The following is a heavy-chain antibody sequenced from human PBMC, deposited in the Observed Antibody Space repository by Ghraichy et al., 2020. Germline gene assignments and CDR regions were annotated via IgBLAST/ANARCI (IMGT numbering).Heavy chain of an antibody. CDR3: ARIGALR. V-gene: IGHV4-34*01. CDR1: GGSFSGYY. Sequence: SETLSLTCAVYGGSFSGYYWSWIRQPPGKGLEWIGEINHSGSTNYNPSLKSRVTISVDTSKNQFSLKLSSVTAADTAVYYCARIGALRWGQGTLVTVSS. J-gene: IGHJ4*02. CDR2: INHSGST. D-gene: IGHD3-16*01.